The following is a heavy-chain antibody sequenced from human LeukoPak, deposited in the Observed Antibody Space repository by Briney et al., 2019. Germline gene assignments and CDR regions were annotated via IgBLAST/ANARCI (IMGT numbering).Heavy chain of an antibody. CDR1: GGSISSSY. CDR3: ARCGYSYGYYYYGMDV. CDR2: IYYSGST. Sequence: SETLSLTCTVSGGSISSSYWTWIRQPPGKGLEWIGYIYYSGSTNSNPSLKSRVTISVDTSTNQFSLKLSSVTAADTAVYYCARCGYSYGYYYYGMDVWGQGTTVTVSS. J-gene: IGHJ6*02. V-gene: IGHV4-59*12. D-gene: IGHD5-18*01.